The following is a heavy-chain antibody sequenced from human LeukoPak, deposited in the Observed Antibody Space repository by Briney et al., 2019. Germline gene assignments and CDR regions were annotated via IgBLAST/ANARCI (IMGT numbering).Heavy chain of an antibody. D-gene: IGHD1-26*01. CDR1: GFTFSRYW. V-gene: IGHV3-74*01. J-gene: IGHJ4*02. CDR2: IKSDGSST. CDR3: VRDNRSYNFDY. Sequence: GGSLRLSCAASGFTFSRYWMHWVRQAPGKGLVWVSCIKSDGSSTSTADSAKGRFTISRDNAKNTVYLQMNSLRAGDTAVYYCVRDNRSYNFDYWGQGTLVTVSS.